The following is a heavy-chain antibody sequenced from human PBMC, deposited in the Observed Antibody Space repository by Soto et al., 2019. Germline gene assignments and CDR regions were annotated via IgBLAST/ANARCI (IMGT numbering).Heavy chain of an antibody. Sequence: QVHLVQSGAEVKKPGASVKVSCKASGYTFTGYYIHWVRQAPGQGLEWMGWTNPSKGGTNYAQKFQGRVTMTRDTSLSTAYMELTTLRSDDTAVFYCAREVGGGRQYYFDSWGLGTLVTVSS. J-gene: IGHJ4*02. CDR2: TNPSKGGT. D-gene: IGHD3-16*01. CDR1: GYTFTGYY. V-gene: IGHV1-2*02. CDR3: AREVGGGRQYYFDS.